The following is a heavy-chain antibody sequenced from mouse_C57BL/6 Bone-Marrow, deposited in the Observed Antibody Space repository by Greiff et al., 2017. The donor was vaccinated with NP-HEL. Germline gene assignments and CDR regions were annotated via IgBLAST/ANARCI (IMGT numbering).Heavy chain of an antibody. Sequence: QVQLQQPGAELVMPGASVKLSCKASGYTFTSYWMHWVKQRPGQGLEWIGELDPSDSYTNYNQKFKGKSTLTVDKSSSTAYMQLSSLTSEDSAVYYCAREFYGSRGYFDYWGQGTTLTVSS. CDR2: LDPSDSYT. J-gene: IGHJ2*01. V-gene: IGHV1-69*01. CDR1: GYTFTSYW. D-gene: IGHD1-1*01. CDR3: AREFYGSRGYFDY.